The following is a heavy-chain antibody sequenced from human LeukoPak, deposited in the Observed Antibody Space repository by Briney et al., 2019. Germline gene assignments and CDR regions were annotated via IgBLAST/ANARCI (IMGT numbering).Heavy chain of an antibody. CDR3: ATVLKGPTSSHFDY. D-gene: IGHD1-26*01. CDR2: ISAYNGNT. J-gene: IGHJ4*02. Sequence: AASVKVSCKASGYTFTSYGISWVRQAPGQGLEWMGWISAYNGNTNYAQKLQGRVTMTTDTSTSTAYMELRSLRSDDTAVYYCATVLKGPTSSHFDYWGQGTLVTVSS. V-gene: IGHV1-18*01. CDR1: GYTFTSYG.